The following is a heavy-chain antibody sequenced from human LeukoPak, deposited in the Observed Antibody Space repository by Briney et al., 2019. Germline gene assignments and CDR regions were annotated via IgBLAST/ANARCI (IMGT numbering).Heavy chain of an antibody. V-gene: IGHV6-1*01. J-gene: IGHJ4*02. D-gene: IGHD6-25*01. CDR1: GDSVSSNSAT. Sequence: SQTLSLTCAISGDSVSSNSATWNWIRQSPSRGPEWLGRTYYRSGWYYDYAVSVKSPITIDPDTSKNQFSLQLSSVTPEDTAFYYCARGMRITAAGTFYFDYWGQGTLVTVSS. CDR2: TYYRSGWYY. CDR3: ARGMRITAAGTFYFDY.